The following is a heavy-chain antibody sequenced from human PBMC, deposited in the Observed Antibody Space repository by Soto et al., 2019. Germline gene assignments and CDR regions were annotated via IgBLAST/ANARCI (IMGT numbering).Heavy chain of an antibody. CDR3: ARDFVY. Sequence: GGSLRLSCAASGFTFSSYAMHWVRQAPGKGLEWVAVISYDGSNKYYADSVKGRFTISRDNSKNTLYLQMNSLRAEDTAVYYCARDFVYWGQGTLVTVSS. CDR1: GFTFSSYA. CDR2: ISYDGSNK. J-gene: IGHJ4*02. V-gene: IGHV3-30-3*01.